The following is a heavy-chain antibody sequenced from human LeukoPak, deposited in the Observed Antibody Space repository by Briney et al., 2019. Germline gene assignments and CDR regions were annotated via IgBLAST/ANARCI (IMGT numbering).Heavy chain of an antibody. Sequence: SETLSLTCTVSGGSISSSSYYWGWIRQPPGKGLEWIGSIYYSGSTYYNPSLKSRVTISVDTSKNQFSLKLSSVTAADTAVYYCAQTPPRTYSSSWDFDYWGQGTLVTVSS. J-gene: IGHJ4*02. CDR1: GGSISSSSYY. CDR3: AQTPPRTYSSSWDFDY. V-gene: IGHV4-39*07. CDR2: IYYSGST. D-gene: IGHD6-13*01.